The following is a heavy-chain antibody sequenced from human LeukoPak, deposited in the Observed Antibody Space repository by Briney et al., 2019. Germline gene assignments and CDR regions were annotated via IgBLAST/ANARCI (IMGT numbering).Heavy chain of an antibody. CDR2: IKQDGSIQ. CDR3: ATSYDSSGCD. CDR1: GFTFSNFW. Sequence: GGSLRLSCAASGFTFSNFWMAWVRQAPGKGLEWVANIKQDGSIQYYGDSVKGRFTISRDNARNSLYLQMNSLRAEDTALYYCATSYDSSGCDWCQGTLVTVSS. J-gene: IGHJ4*02. V-gene: IGHV3-7*01. D-gene: IGHD3-22*01.